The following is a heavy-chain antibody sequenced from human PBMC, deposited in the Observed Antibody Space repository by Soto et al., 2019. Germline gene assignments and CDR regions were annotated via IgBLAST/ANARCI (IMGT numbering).Heavy chain of an antibody. CDR2: ISYDGSNK. Sequence: GGSLRLSCAASGFTFSSYGMHWVRQAPGKGLEWVAVISYDGSNKYYADSVKGRFTISRDNSKNTLYLQMNSLRAEDTAVYYCAKDGGMEWLLGAPWFDPWGQGTLVTVSS. D-gene: IGHD3-3*01. CDR3: AKDGGMEWLLGAPWFDP. CDR1: GFTFSSYG. J-gene: IGHJ5*02. V-gene: IGHV3-30*18.